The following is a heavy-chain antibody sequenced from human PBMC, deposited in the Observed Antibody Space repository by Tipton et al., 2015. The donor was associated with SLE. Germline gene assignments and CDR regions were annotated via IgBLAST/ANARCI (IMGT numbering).Heavy chain of an antibody. J-gene: IGHJ2*01. D-gene: IGHD3-10*01. CDR1: GYSIRSGYY. CDR2: IYYSGST. CDR3: ARGYYGSGKHDL. Sequence: GLVKPSETLSLTCAVSGYSIRSGYYWGWIRQPPGKGLEWIGSIYYSGSTYYNPSLKSRVTISVDTSKNQFSLKLSPVTAADTAVYYCARGYYGSGKHDLWGRGTLVTVSS. V-gene: IGHV4-38-2*01.